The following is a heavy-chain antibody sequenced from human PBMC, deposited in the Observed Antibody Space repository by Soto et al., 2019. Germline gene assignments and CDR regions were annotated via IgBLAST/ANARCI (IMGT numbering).Heavy chain of an antibody. CDR2: IYRGGST. D-gene: IGHD3-10*01. CDR3: LRDMVRGMDV. V-gene: IGHV3-66*01. CDR1: GFTVSSNY. J-gene: IGHJ6*02. Sequence: EVQLVESGGGLVQPGGSLRLSCAASGFTVSSNYMSWVRQAPGKGLEWVSVIYRGGSTYYADYVKGRFTISRDNSKISPYLQLNRLRAEDTAVYSCLRDMVRGMDVWCQGTTVTVSS.